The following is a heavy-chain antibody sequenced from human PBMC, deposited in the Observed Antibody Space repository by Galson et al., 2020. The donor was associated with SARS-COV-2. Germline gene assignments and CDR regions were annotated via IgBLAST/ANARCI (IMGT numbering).Heavy chain of an antibody. CDR1: GFTFRDHW. D-gene: IGHD2-8*02. CDR3: ARHAAWCFDS. V-gene: IGHV3-7*02. J-gene: IGHJ4*02. CDR2: INGDGSER. Sequence: GRDQLVESLKISCAVSGFTFRDHWMTWVRQDPGKGLEWVANINGDGSERYYVDSVKGRFTISRDNAKNSVFLQMNSRRAEDAAMYYCARHAAWCFDSWGLGTLVTVSS.